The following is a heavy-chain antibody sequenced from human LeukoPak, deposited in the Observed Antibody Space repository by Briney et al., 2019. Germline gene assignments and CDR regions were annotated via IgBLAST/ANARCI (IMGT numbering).Heavy chain of an antibody. V-gene: IGHV4-38-2*01. J-gene: IGHJ5*02. D-gene: IGHD6-19*01. Sequence: PSETLSHTCAVSGYSISSGYYWGWIRQPPGKGLEWIGSFYHSGSTYYNPSVKSRVTISVDTSKNQFSLKLNSVTAADTAVYYCARHVAVAGEYNWFDPWGQGTLVTVSS. CDR2: FYHSGST. CDR3: ARHVAVAGEYNWFDP. CDR1: GYSISSGYY.